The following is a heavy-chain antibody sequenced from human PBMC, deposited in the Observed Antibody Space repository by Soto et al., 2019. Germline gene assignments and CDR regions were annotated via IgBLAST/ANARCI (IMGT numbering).Heavy chain of an antibody. CDR1: GFTFSSYA. V-gene: IGHV3-23*01. Sequence: PGGSLRLSCAASGFTFSSYAMSWVRQAPGKGLEWVSGVSGRGDGTYYVDSVKGRFTISRDNSKNTMYLQMSSLRAGDTAVYFCAKHEGISTVTTFNFWGQGTLVTVSS. CDR2: VSGRGDGT. J-gene: IGHJ4*02. CDR3: AKHEGISTVTTFNF. D-gene: IGHD4-17*01.